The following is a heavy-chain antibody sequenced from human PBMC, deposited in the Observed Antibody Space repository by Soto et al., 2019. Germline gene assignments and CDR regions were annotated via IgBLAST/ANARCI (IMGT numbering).Heavy chain of an antibody. V-gene: IGHV4-39*01. Sequence: SETLSLTCTVSGGSISSSSYHWGWIRQPPGEGLEWFGSIYYSGSTYYNPSLKSRVTISVDTSKNQFSLKLSSLTAADTAVYYCATRLGGWNYFDYWGQGTLVTVS. CDR3: ATRLGGWNYFDY. J-gene: IGHJ4*02. D-gene: IGHD6-19*01. CDR1: GGSISSSSYH. CDR2: IYYSGST.